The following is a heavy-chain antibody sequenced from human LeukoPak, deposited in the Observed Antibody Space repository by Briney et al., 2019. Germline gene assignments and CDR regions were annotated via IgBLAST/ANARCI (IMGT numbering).Heavy chain of an antibody. CDR1: GGSFSAYY. V-gene: IGHV4-34*01. J-gene: IGHJ6*02. CDR2: INHSGST. CDR3: ARWLQMGRYYYGMDV. D-gene: IGHD5-24*01. Sequence: SETLSLTCAVYGGSFSAYYWSWIRQPPGKGLERIGEINHSGSTNYKPSLKSRVTISVDTSKNQFSLKLSSVTAADTAVYYCARWLQMGRYYYGMDVWGQGTTVTVSS.